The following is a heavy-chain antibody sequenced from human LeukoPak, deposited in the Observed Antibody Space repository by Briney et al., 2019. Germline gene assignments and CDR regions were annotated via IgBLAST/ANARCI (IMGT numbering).Heavy chain of an antibody. J-gene: IGHJ3*01. CDR1: GFTFSGFW. CDR2: INSDGSEG. Sequence: GGSLRLSCAVSGFTFSGFWMSWSRQAPGKGLEWVASINSDGSEGYYADVVKGRFTISRDNAKNSLYLQINSLRAEDTAVYYCARSSYSSSSNVWGQGTMVTVSS. D-gene: IGHD6-6*01. CDR3: ARSSYSSSSNV. V-gene: IGHV3-7*03.